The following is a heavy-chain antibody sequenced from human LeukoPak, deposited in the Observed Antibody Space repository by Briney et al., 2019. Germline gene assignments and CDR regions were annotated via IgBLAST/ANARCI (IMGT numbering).Heavy chain of an antibody. CDR3: ARAYYGMDV. V-gene: IGHV4-59*01. J-gene: IGHJ6*02. CDR1: GGSISSYY. Sequence: PSETLSLTCTVSGGSISSYYCGWIRQPPGKGLEWIGYIYYSGSTNYNPSLKSRVTISVDTSKNQFSLKLRSVNAADTAVYYCARAYYGMDVWGQGSTVTV. CDR2: IYYSGST.